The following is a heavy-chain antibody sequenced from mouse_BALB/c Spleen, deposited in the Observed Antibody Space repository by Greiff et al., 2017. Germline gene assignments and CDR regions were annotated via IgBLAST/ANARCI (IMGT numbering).Heavy chain of an antibody. J-gene: IGHJ4*01. V-gene: IGHV1-82*01. D-gene: IGHD2-2*01. CDR3: AREGGYDSVLYYAMDY. Sequence: QVQLQQSGPELVKPGASVKISCKASGYAFSSSWMNWVKQRPGQGLEWIGRIYPGDGDTNYNGKFKGKATLTADKSSSTAYMQLSSLTSVDSAVYFCAREGGYDSVLYYAMDYWGQGTSVTVSS. CDR2: IYPGDGDT. CDR1: GYAFSSSW.